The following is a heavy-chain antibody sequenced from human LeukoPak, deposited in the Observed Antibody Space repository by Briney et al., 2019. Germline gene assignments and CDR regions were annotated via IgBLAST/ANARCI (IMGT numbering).Heavy chain of an antibody. Sequence: GGSLRLSCAASGFTFSNYAMRWIRQAPGRGLEWVSTISGGRGTTFYADSVKGRVTISRDNSKNTLYLRMNSLGDEDTAVYYCAKDSGNSGWYVDYWGQGTLVTVSS. CDR1: GFTFSNYA. J-gene: IGHJ4*02. CDR2: ISGGRGTT. CDR3: AKDSGNSGWYVDY. V-gene: IGHV3-23*01. D-gene: IGHD6-19*01.